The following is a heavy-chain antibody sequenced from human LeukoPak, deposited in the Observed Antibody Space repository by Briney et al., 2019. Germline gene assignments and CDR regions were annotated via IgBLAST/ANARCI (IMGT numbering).Heavy chain of an antibody. J-gene: IGHJ5*02. D-gene: IGHD3-22*01. V-gene: IGHV6-1*01. Sequence: SQTLSLTCAISGDSVSSNSAAWNWIRQSPSRGLEWLGRTYYRSKWYNDYAVSVKSRITINPDTSKNQFSLQLNSVTPEDTAVYYCARCPVIMRVVVVTACRWFDPWGQGTLVTVSS. CDR2: TYYRSKWYN. CDR3: ARCPVIMRVVVVTACRWFDP. CDR1: GDSVSSNSAA.